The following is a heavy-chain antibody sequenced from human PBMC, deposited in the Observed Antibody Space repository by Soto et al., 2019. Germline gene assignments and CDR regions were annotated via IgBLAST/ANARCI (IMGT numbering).Heavy chain of an antibody. J-gene: IGHJ6*02. CDR2: IYPADSDT. D-gene: IGHD2-15*01. V-gene: IGHV5-51*01. CDR3: ARFHSSGGRCYSEVYYGMDV. Sequence: GESLKISCKGSGYSFTTYWIAWVRQMPGKGLEWMGIIYPADSDTRYSPSFQGQVTISADKSISTAYLQWSSLKASDTAMYYCARFHSSGGRCYSEVYYGMDVWGQATTVTVS. CDR1: GYSFTTYW.